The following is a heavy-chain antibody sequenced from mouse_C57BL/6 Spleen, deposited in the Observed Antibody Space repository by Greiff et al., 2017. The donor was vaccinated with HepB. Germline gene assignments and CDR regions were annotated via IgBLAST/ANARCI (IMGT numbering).Heavy chain of an antibody. CDR2: ISSGSSTI. D-gene: IGHD2-4*01. Sequence: EVMLVESGGGLVKPGGSLKLSCAASGFTFSDYGMHWVRQAPEKGLEWVAYISSGSSTIYYADTVKGRFTISRDNAKNTLFLQMTSLRSEDTAMYYCARRDYDIWDYWGQGTSVTVSS. J-gene: IGHJ4*01. CDR1: GFTFSDYG. V-gene: IGHV5-17*01. CDR3: ARRDYDIWDY.